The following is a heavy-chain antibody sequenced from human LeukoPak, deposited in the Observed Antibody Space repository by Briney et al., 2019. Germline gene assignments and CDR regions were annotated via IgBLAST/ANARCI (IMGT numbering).Heavy chain of an antibody. D-gene: IGHD6-6*01. CDR3: ARGLSIAARRGGHHDAFDI. Sequence: GASVKVSCKASGYTFTSYDINWVRQATGQGLEWMGWMNPNSGNTGYAQKFQGRVTMTRNTSISTAYMELSSLRSEDTAVYYCARGLSIAARRGGHHDAFDIWGQGTMVTVSS. CDR2: MNPNSGNT. J-gene: IGHJ3*02. CDR1: GYTFTSYD. V-gene: IGHV1-8*01.